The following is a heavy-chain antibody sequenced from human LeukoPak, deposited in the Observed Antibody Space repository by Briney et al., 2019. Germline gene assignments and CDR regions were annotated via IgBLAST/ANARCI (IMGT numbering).Heavy chain of an antibody. CDR2: ISDDGSNK. J-gene: IGHJ6*03. D-gene: IGHD5-18*01. CDR3: TREGVIRGYNYVYRYYHYYMDV. CDR1: GLTFRSYA. Sequence: WGSLRLSCVVSGLTFRSYAMHWVRQAPGKGLEGVAVISDDGSNKYYADSVKGRFTISTHNSKNPLYLQMNSLRAEDTAAYYCTREGVIRGYNYVYRYYHYYMDVWGKGTTVTVSS. V-gene: IGHV3-30*04.